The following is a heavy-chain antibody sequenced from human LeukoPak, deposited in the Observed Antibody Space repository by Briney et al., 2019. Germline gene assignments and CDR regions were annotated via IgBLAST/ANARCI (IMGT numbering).Heavy chain of an antibody. CDR3: ATARCSGDGCYPNWIDP. Sequence: SETLSLTCAVYGGSFSGYYWNWIRQPPGKGLEWIGEVNHSGSANYNPSLKSRVTIAVDTSKNQFSLKLTSVTAADTAVYYCATARCSGDGCYPNWIDPWGQGTLVSVSS. CDR2: VNHSGSA. CDR1: GGSFSGYY. V-gene: IGHV4-34*01. D-gene: IGHD2-15*01. J-gene: IGHJ5*02.